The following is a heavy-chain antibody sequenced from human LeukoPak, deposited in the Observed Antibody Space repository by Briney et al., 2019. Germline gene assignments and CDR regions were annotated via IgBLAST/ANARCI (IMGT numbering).Heavy chain of an antibody. CDR1: GGSFSGYY. V-gene: IGHV4-34*01. D-gene: IGHD6-13*01. J-gene: IGHJ4*02. CDR3: ARIYSRWYFDY. Sequence: KPSETLSLTCAVYGGSFSGYYWSWIRQPPGKGLEWIGEINHSGSTNYNPSLKSRVTISVDTSKNQFSLKLSSVTAADTAVYYCARIYSRWYFDYWGQGTLVTVSS. CDR2: INHSGST.